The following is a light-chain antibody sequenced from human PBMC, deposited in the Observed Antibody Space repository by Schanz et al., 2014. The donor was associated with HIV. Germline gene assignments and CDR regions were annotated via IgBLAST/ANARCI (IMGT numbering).Light chain of an antibody. CDR2: GNT. V-gene: IGLV1-40*01. CDR1: SSNIGADYD. CDR3: QSYDRSLGWV. J-gene: IGLJ3*02. Sequence: QSALTQPRSVSGSPGQSVTISCTGSSSNIGADYDVHWYQQLPGTAPKLLIHGNTNRPSGVPDRFSGSKSATSASLAITGLQTEDEADYYCQSYDRSLGWVFGGGTKLTVL.